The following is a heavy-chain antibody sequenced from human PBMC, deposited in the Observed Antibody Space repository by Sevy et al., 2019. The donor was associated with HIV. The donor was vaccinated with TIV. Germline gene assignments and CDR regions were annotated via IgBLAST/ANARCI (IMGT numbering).Heavy chain of an antibody. CDR3: AKALNPALESMIEVVLRTLKGFDV. CDR1: GFTFNTHA. Sequence: GGSLRLSCAASGFTFNTHAMTWVRQAPGKGLEWVSVISGPGLSTYCADSVKGRFTISRDNSKNTLYLQMNSLRADDTATYYCAKALNPALESMIEVVLRTLKGFDVWGQGTMVTVSS. J-gene: IGHJ3*01. CDR2: ISGPGLST. V-gene: IGHV3-23*01. D-gene: IGHD3-22*01.